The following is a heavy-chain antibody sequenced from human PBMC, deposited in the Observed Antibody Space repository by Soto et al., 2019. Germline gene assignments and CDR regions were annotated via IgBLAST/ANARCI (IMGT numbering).Heavy chain of an antibody. CDR3: AKDRHETYYLDV. Sequence: DVQLFESVGGLVQPGGSLRLSCAASGFTFSSYAMSWVRQAPGKWLEWVSAISGSGGSTYYADSVKGRFTISRDNSKNTLYLQMNSLRAEDTAVYYCAKDRHETYYLDVWGKGTTVTVSS. CDR1: GFTFSSYA. J-gene: IGHJ6*03. CDR2: ISGSGGST. V-gene: IGHV3-23*01.